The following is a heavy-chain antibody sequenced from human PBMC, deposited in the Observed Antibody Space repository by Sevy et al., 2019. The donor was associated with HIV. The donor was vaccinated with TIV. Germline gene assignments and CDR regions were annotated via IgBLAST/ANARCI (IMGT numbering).Heavy chain of an antibody. V-gene: IGHV3-30*02. Sequence: GGSLRLSCAASGFTFSDYAIHWVRQAPGKGLEWVAFIWYDGSNKYYTDFVKGRFAISRDNSQNTLYLQMNSLRVEDTAVYYCAKLVVPAASNDDILTGYPDLRVNYGMDVWGQGTTVTVSS. CDR3: AKLVVPAASNDDILTGYPDLRVNYGMDV. CDR2: IWYDGSNK. D-gene: IGHD3-9*01. J-gene: IGHJ6*02. CDR1: GFTFSDYA.